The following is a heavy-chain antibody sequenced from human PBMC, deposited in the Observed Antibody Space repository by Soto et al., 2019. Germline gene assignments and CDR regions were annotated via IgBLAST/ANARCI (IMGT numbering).Heavy chain of an antibody. D-gene: IGHD5-12*01. Sequence: PSETLSLTCTVSGVSISSGGYYWSWIRQHPGKGLEWIGYIYYSGSTYYNPSLKSRVTISVDTSKNRFSLKLCSVTAADTAVYYCARESRDGYNYRRGIDYWGQGTLVTVSS. V-gene: IGHV4-31*02. CDR1: GVSISSGGYY. CDR3: ARESRDGYNYRRGIDY. J-gene: IGHJ4*02. CDR2: IYYSGST.